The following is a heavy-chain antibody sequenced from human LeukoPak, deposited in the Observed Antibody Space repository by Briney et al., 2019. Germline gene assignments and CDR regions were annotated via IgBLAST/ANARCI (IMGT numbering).Heavy chain of an antibody. J-gene: IGHJ4*02. Sequence: GRSLRLSCAASGFTFSRYAMHWVRQAPGKGLEWVAVISYDGSNKYYADSVKGRFTISRHNSKNTLYFQMNSLRAEDTAVYYCARVNGPEDYWGQGTLVTVSS. CDR1: GFTFSRYA. CDR2: ISYDGSNK. CDR3: ARVNGPEDY. V-gene: IGHV3-30*01. D-gene: IGHD1-14*01.